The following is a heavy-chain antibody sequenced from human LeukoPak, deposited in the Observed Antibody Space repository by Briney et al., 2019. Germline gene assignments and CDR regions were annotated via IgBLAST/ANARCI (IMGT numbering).Heavy chain of an antibody. D-gene: IGHD4-17*01. CDR1: GFTFSSYS. J-gene: IGHJ4*02. CDR3: ASSYGDYPMGY. Sequence: GGSLRLSCAASGFTFSSYSMNWVRQAPGKGLEWVSYISSSSSTIYYADSVKGRFTISRDNAKNSLYLQMNSLRAEDTAVYYCASSYGDYPMGYWGQGTLVTVSS. V-gene: IGHV3-48*04. CDR2: ISSSSSTI.